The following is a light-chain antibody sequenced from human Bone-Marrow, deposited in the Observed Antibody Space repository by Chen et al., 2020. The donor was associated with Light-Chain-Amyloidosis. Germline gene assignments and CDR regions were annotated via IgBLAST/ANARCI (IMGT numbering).Light chain of an antibody. CDR2: DDS. CDR1: NIGSTR. Sequence: SYVLTQPSSVSVAPGQTATIACGGNNIGSTRVHWYQQTPGQAPLLVVYDDSDRPSGIPERLSGSNAGNTATLTISRVEAGDEADYYCQVWARSSDRPVFGGGTKLTVL. CDR3: QVWARSSDRPV. V-gene: IGLV3-21*02. J-gene: IGLJ3*02.